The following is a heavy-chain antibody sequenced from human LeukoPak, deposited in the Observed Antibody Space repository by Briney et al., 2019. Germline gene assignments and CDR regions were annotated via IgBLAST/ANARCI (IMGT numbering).Heavy chain of an antibody. CDR1: GFSFRDYG. J-gene: IGHJ4*02. CDR2: IQYDGSNK. Sequence: PGESLRLSCAASGFSFRDYGIHWVRQAPGKGLEWVAFIQYDGSNKFYSDSVKGRITISRDNSKNTVYLQMNSLRVEDTAVYYCAKDQWSSTWGGAFDYWGQGTLVTVSS. V-gene: IGHV3-30*02. CDR3: AKDQWSSTWGGAFDY. D-gene: IGHD6-13*01.